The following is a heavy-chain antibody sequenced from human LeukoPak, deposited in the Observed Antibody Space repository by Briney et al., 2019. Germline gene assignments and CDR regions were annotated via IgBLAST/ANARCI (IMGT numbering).Heavy chain of an antibody. CDR3: ARDKGGSRDY. CDR1: GYTFTGYY. J-gene: IGHJ4*02. Sequence: ASVKVSCKASGYTFTGYYKHWVRQSPGQGLEWMGWISVNNGNTKNAQKLQGRVTMTTDTSTTTAYMELRSLTSDDTAVYYCARDKGGSRDYWGQGTLVIVSS. V-gene: IGHV1-18*04. D-gene: IGHD1-26*01. CDR2: ISVNNGNT.